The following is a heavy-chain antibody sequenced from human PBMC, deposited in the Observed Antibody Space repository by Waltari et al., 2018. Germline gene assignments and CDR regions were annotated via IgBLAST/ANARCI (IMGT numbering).Heavy chain of an antibody. Sequence: QVQLQESGPGLVKPSETLSLTCTVSGGSISSYYWSWIRQPAGKGLEWIGHIYTSGSTNLNPSLKSRVTMSVDTSKNQFSLKLNSVTAADTAIYYCTRGRGGGGSSNNWFDPWGQGTLVIVSS. CDR3: TRGRGGGGSSNNWFDP. V-gene: IGHV4-4*07. J-gene: IGHJ5*02. CDR1: GGSISSYY. D-gene: IGHD1-26*01. CDR2: IYTSGST.